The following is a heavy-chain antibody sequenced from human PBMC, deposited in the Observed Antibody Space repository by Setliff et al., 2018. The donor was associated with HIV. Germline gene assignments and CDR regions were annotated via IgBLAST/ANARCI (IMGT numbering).Heavy chain of an antibody. D-gene: IGHD3-10*01. J-gene: IGHJ3*01. V-gene: IGHV4-4*08. Sequence: PSETLSLTCTVSGGSIGGYYWSWIRQPPETGLEWLGCIYSGGSTNYNPSLESRVTISLDTSKNQFSLRLTSVTAADTAVYYCARVRSYGSAYDAFDVWGPGTMVTVSS. CDR3: ARVRSYGSAYDAFDV. CDR2: IYSGGST. CDR1: GGSIGGYY.